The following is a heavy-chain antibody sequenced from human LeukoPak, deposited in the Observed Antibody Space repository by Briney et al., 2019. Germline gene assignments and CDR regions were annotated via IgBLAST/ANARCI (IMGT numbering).Heavy chain of an antibody. V-gene: IGHV3-30*04. Sequence: GGSLRLSCAASGFTFSTYAMYWVRQAPGKGLEWVAVISYDGNNKYYADSVKGRFTISRDSSKNTLYLQMNSLRAEDTAVYYCARSYCSGSTCYAPEYWGQGTLVTVSS. J-gene: IGHJ4*02. D-gene: IGHD2-2*01. CDR3: ARSYCSGSTCYAPEY. CDR2: ISYDGNNK. CDR1: GFTFSTYA.